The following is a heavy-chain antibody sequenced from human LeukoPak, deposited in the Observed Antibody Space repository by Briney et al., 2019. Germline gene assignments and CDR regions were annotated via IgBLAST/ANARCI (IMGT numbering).Heavy chain of an antibody. V-gene: IGHV4-59*08. CDR3: ARLTEAARIYYCSGRPNPDAFDI. Sequence: PSETLSLTCTVSGGSISSYYWSWIRQPPGKGLEWIGYIHYSGSTNYNPSLKSRVTILEDTSKNQFALKLSSVSAADTAVYYCARLTEAARIYYCSGRPNPDAFDIWGQGTMVTVSS. D-gene: IGHD3-10*01. J-gene: IGHJ3*02. CDR2: IHYSGST. CDR1: GGSISSYY.